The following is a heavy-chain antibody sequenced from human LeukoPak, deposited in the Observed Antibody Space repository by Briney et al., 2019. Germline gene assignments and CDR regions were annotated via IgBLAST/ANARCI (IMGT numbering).Heavy chain of an antibody. CDR1: GYTFTSYY. CDR3: ARGYSSGWYPFDY. Sequence: ASVKVSCKASGYTFTSYYMHWGRQAPGQGLGWMGIINPRGGSTSYAQKFQGRVTMTRDTSTSTVYMELSSLRSEDTAVYYCARGYSSGWYPFDYWGQGTLVTVSS. V-gene: IGHV1-46*01. CDR2: INPRGGST. D-gene: IGHD6-19*01. J-gene: IGHJ4*02.